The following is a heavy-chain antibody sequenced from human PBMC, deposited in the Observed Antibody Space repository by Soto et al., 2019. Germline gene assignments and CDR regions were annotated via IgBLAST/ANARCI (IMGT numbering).Heavy chain of an antibody. D-gene: IGHD2-2*01. J-gene: IGHJ6*02. CDR3: ARDQVVPAVALSGMDV. Sequence: GGSLRLSCAASGFTFSSYGMHWVRQAPGKGLEWVAVIWYDGSNKYYADSVKGRFTISRDNSKNTLYLQMNSLRAEDTAVYYCARDQVVPAVALSGMDVWGQGTTVTVSS. CDR2: IWYDGSNK. V-gene: IGHV3-33*01. CDR1: GFTFSSYG.